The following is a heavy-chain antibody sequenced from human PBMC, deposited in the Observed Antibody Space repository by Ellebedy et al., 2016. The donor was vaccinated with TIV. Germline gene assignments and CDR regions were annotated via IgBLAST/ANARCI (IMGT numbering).Heavy chain of an antibody. V-gene: IGHV4-39*01. CDR3: ARHETTVISSLGF. Sequence: GSLRLXCNVSGGSISSRSYSWAWIRQTPGKGLECLGTLYHSGDSYYNPSLKSRVTISVDTSKNQFFVTLTSVTASDTAVYYCARHETTVISSLGFWGQGILVTVSS. CDR1: GGSISSRSYS. D-gene: IGHD2-21*01. CDR2: LYHSGDS. J-gene: IGHJ4*02.